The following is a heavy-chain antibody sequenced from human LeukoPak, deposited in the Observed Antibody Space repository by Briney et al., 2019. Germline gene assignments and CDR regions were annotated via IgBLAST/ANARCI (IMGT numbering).Heavy chain of an antibody. CDR1: GFTFSNYA. J-gene: IGHJ6*03. CDR3: AKRGQIVGVINYYYYMDV. V-gene: IGHV3-23*01. CDR2: ISGSGGST. Sequence: GGSLRLSCAASGFTFSNYAMSWVRQAPGKGLEWVSAISGSGGSTYYADSVKGRFTISRDNSKNTLHLQMNSLRAEDTAVYYCAKRGQIVGVINYYYYMDVWAKGPRSPSP. D-gene: IGHD3-10*01.